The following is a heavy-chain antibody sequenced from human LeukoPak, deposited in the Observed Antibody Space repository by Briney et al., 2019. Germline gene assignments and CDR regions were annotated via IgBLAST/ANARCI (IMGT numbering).Heavy chain of an antibody. CDR1: GYTFTSFY. Sequence: ASVEVSCKASGYTFTSFYIYWVRQAPGQGLEWMGIINPSGSSTNYAQKFQGRVTMTGDTSTSTVYMELSSLRSEDTAVYYCARGDGAAGRVFDYWGQGTLVNVPS. CDR2: INPSGSST. J-gene: IGHJ4*02. CDR3: ARGDGAAGRVFDY. D-gene: IGHD6-13*01. V-gene: IGHV1-46*01.